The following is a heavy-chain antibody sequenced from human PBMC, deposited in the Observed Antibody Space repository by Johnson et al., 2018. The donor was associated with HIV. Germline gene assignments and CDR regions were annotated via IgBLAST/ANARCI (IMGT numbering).Heavy chain of an antibody. J-gene: IGHJ3*02. CDR2: ISYDGSKK. CDR1: GIIFSHYG. CDR3: AKPPSMGADAFDI. V-gene: IGHV3-30*18. Sequence: QVQLVESGGGVVQPGRSLRLSCAVSGIIFSHYGMHWVRQAPGKGLEWVAVISYDGSKKYYAGSVKGRFTISRDNSKTTLYLQVTSLRAEDTAVYYCAKPPSMGADAFDIWGQGTGVTVSS. D-gene: IGHD3-16*01.